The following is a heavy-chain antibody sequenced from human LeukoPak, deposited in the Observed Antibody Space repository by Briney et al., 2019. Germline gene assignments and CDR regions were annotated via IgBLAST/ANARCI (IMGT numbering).Heavy chain of an antibody. J-gene: IGHJ4*02. CDR3: ARRRQQQLVTEYYFDY. D-gene: IGHD6-13*01. V-gene: IGHV1-3*01. Sequence: ASVKLSCKASGYTFTSYGISWVRQAPGQGLEWMGWINAGNGNTKYSQKFQGRVTITRDISASTAYMELSSLRSEDTAVYYCARRRQQQLVTEYYFDYWGQGTLVTVSS. CDR1: GYTFTSYG. CDR2: INAGNGNT.